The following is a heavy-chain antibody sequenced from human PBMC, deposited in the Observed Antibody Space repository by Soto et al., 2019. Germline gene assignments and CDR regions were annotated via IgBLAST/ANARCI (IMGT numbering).Heavy chain of an antibody. CDR3: ARVTFGGGIIPFDL. CDR1: GVSLTTTSW. Sequence: QVQLQESGPGLVRPSETLSLTCTVSGVSLTTTSWWTWVRQPPGKGLEWIGEIHHSGSPNYSPSLKNRVIISIDKSKNLFSLRLTSVTAADTAIYYCARVTFGGGIIPFDLWGQGTLVTVSS. CDR2: IHHSGSP. D-gene: IGHD3-16*01. J-gene: IGHJ4*02. V-gene: IGHV4-4*02.